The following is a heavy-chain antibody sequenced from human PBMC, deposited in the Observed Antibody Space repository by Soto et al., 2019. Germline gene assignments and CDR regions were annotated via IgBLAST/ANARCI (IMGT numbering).Heavy chain of an antibody. D-gene: IGHD3-10*01. CDR1: GYTFTNHA. Sequence: ASVKVSCKASGYTFTNHAMQWVRQAPGQRLEWMGWINAGNGGTRYSQNFQGRVTITRDTSASTAYMELSSLISEDTAVYYCARGIWTMPRGAYSFDYWGQGTPVTVS. J-gene: IGHJ4*02. CDR2: INAGNGGT. CDR3: ARGIWTMPRGAYSFDY. V-gene: IGHV1-3*01.